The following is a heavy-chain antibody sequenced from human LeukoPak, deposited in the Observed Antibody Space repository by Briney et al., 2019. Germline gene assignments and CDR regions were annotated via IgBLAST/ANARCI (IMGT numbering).Heavy chain of an antibody. CDR2: IYYSGST. D-gene: IGHD6-13*01. CDR3: ARDRDSNWYPYHDY. CDR1: GGSISSGGYY. V-gene: IGHV4-31*03. J-gene: IGHJ4*02. Sequence: SQTLSLTCTVSGGSISSGGYYWSWIRQHPGKGLEWIGYIYYSGSTYYNPSLKSRVTISVDTSKNQFSLKLSSVTAADTAVYYCARDRDSNWYPYHDYWGQGVLVTVSS.